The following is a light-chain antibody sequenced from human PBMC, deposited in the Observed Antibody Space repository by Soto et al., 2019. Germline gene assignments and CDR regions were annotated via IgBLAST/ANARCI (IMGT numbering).Light chain of an antibody. V-gene: IGKV3-20*01. CDR3: QQYGSSLIT. J-gene: IGKJ5*01. CDR1: QSVSSSY. Sequence: EIVLTQSPGTRSLSPGERATLSCRASQSVSSSYLAWYQQKPGQAPRLLIYGASSRATGIPDRFSGSGSGTDFTLTISRLVPEDFAVYYFQQYGSSLITFGQGTRLEIK. CDR2: GAS.